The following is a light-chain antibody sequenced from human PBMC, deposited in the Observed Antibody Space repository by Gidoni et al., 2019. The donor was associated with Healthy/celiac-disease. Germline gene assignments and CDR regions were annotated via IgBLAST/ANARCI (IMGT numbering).Light chain of an antibody. CDR3: QQSYSTPPT. Sequence: QFPHSPSSLSASVGDRVTITCRASQSISSYLNWYQQKPGKAPKLLIYAASSLQSGVPSRFSGSGSGTDFTLTISSLQPEDFATYYCQQSYSTPPTFGQGTKVEIK. V-gene: IGKV1-39*01. J-gene: IGKJ1*01. CDR1: QSISSY. CDR2: AAS.